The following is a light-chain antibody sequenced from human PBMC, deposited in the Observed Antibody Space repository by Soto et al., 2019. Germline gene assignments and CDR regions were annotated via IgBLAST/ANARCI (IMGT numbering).Light chain of an antibody. CDR1: QSVSDSH. V-gene: IGKV3-20*01. CDR2: GAS. CDR3: HRYYRSPILT. J-gene: IGKJ3*01. Sequence: EIVLTQSPGTLSLSPGERATLSCRASQSVSDSHLAWYHQKPGQPPRLLIYGASNRATGIPDRFSGRGSGTDFTLTITRLEAKDFAPYYCHRYYRSPILTFGPGTKV.